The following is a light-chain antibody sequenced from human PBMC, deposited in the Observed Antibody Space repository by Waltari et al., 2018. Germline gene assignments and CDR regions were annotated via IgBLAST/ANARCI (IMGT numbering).Light chain of an antibody. CDR2: EVT. J-gene: IGLJ2*01. CDR3: SSYTSTSTVL. Sequence: QSALTQPASVSGSPGQSIIIPCPGPSHDVVDYTYLYWYQQHPGKAPKLMIYEVTNRPSGVSNRFSGSKSGNTASLTISGLQAEDEADYYCSSYTSTSTVLFGGGTKLTVL. V-gene: IGLV2-14*01. CDR1: SHDVVDYTY.